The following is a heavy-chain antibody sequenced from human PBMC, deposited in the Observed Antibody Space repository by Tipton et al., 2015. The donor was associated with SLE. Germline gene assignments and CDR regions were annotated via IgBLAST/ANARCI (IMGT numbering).Heavy chain of an antibody. Sequence: GSLRLSCAASGFTFNSYWMHWVRQPPGKGLVWVSRINSDGSSTSYADSVKGRFTISRDNAKNILYLQMNSLRVEDTAVYYCARDPFDFADEVGNWFDPWGQGTLVTVSS. D-gene: IGHD3-3*01. CDR2: INSDGSST. J-gene: IGHJ5*02. CDR3: ARDPFDFADEVGNWFDP. CDR1: GFTFNSYW. V-gene: IGHV3-74*01.